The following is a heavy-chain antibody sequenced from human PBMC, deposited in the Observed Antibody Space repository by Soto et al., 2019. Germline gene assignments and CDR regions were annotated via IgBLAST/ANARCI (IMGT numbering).Heavy chain of an antibody. J-gene: IGHJ4*02. Sequence: SETLSLTCAVSGDSIVSNVWWSLVRQPPGKGLEWIGEVYHNGLTDYNPSLKGRVTMSADTSKNQFSLNVTSVTAADTAMYYCARDAAVPGETDRFDYWGQGTLVTVSS. D-gene: IGHD6-19*01. CDR3: ARDAAVPGETDRFDY. V-gene: IGHV4-4*02. CDR1: GDSIVSNVW. CDR2: VYHNGLT.